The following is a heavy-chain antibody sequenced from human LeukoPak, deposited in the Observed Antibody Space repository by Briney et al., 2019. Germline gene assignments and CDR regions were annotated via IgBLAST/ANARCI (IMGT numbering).Heavy chain of an antibody. J-gene: IGHJ4*02. V-gene: IGHV3-7*01. Sequence: SWIRQHPGKGLEWVANIKQDGSEKYYVDSVKGRFTISRDNAKNSLYLQMNSLRAEDTAVYYCARDRWYYDFWSGYYTDYWGQGTLVTVSS. D-gene: IGHD3-3*01. CDR2: IKQDGSEK. CDR3: ARDRWYYDFWSGYYTDY.